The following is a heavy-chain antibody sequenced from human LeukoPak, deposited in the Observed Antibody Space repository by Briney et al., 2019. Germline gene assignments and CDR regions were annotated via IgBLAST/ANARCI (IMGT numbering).Heavy chain of an antibody. Sequence: VASVKVSCKASGGTFSSYAISWVRQAPGQGLEWMGGIIPMFGTGNYAQKFQGRVTITADKSTSTTYIELSSLRSEDTAVYYCGTMISSKYYYYYMDVWGKGTTVTVSS. J-gene: IGHJ6*03. CDR2: IIPMFGTG. CDR1: GGTFSSYA. D-gene: IGHD3-16*01. V-gene: IGHV1-69*06. CDR3: GTMISSKYYYYYMDV.